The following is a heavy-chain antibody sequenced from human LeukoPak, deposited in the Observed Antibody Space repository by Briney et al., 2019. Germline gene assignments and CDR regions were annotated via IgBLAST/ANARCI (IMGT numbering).Heavy chain of an antibody. J-gene: IGHJ4*02. CDR3: ARDLGGYYDFWSGYRQYYFDY. CDR1: GYTFTSYG. CDR2: ISAYNGNT. Sequence: ASVKVSCKASGYTFTSYGISWVRQAPGQGLEWMGWISAYNGNTNYARKLQGRVTITTDTSTSTAYMELRSLRSDDTAVYYCARDLGGYYDFWSGYRQYYFDYWGQGTLVTVSS. V-gene: IGHV1-18*01. D-gene: IGHD3-3*01.